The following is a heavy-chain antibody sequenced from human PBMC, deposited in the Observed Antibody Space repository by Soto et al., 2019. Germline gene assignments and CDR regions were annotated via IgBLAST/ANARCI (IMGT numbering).Heavy chain of an antibody. D-gene: IGHD3-3*01. V-gene: IGHV4-31*01. CDR1: GGSISSGGYY. CDR2: IYYSGIT. J-gene: IGHJ5*02. CDR3: ARAISP. Sequence: QVQLQESGPGLVKPSQTLSLTCTVSGGSISSGGYYCNWIRQHPGKGLEWIGYIYYSGITYNNPSTKHQVTTSVDTSKNQLFLKLRSVPSAATAVYYCARAISPCGQGTLVTVNS.